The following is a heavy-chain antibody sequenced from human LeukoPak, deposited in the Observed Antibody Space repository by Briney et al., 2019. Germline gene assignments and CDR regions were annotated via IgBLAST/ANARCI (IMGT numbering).Heavy chain of an antibody. CDR3: ARGGYCSGGSCYYYGMDV. D-gene: IGHD2-15*01. CDR2: ISSSGSTI. J-gene: IGHJ6*04. Sequence: PGGSLRLSCAASGCTFSSYEMNWVRQAPGKGLEWVSYISSSGSTIYYADSVKGRFTISRDNAKNSLSLQMNSLRAEDTAVYYCARGGYCSGGSCYYYGMDVWGKGTTVTVSS. V-gene: IGHV3-48*03. CDR1: GCTFSSYE.